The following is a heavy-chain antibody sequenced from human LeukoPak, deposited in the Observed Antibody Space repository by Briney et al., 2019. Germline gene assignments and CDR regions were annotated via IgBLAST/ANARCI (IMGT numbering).Heavy chain of an antibody. V-gene: IGHV7-4-1*02. D-gene: IGHD6-19*01. J-gene: IGHJ6*02. Sequence: ASVKVSCKASGYTFTNYAMNWVRQAPGQGLEWMGWINTNTGNPTYAQGFTGRFVFSLDTSVSTAYLQISSLKAEDTAVYYCARDLGGSGWYLAGYYYYGMDVWGQGTTVTVSS. CDR3: ARDLGGSGWYLAGYYYYGMDV. CDR2: INTNTGNP. CDR1: GYTFTNYA.